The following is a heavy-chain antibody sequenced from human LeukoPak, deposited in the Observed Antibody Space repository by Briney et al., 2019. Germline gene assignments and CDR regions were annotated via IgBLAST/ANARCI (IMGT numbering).Heavy chain of an antibody. CDR2: IYYSGST. J-gene: IGHJ3*02. CDR3: ARQDYYGSGSYGTPDAFDI. V-gene: IGHV4-39*01. CDR1: GGSISSSSYY. D-gene: IGHD3-10*01. Sequence: SETLSLTCTVSGGSISSSSYYWGWIRQPPGKGLEWIGSIYYSGSTYYNPSLKSRVTISVDTSKNQFSLKLSSVTAADTAVYYCARQDYYGSGSYGTPDAFDIWGQGTMVTVSS.